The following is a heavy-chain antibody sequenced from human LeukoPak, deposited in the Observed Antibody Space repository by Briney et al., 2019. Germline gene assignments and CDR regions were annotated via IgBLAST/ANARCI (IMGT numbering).Heavy chain of an antibody. Sequence: SETLSLTCTVSGGSISSYYWSWIRQPPGKGLEWIGYIYYSGSTNYNPSLKSRVTISVATSKNQFSLKLSSVTAADTAVYYCARAPRSAAAGFLFDYWGQGTLVTVSS. J-gene: IGHJ4*02. CDR2: IYYSGST. V-gene: IGHV4-59*01. CDR1: GGSISSYY. D-gene: IGHD6-13*01. CDR3: ARAPRSAAAGFLFDY.